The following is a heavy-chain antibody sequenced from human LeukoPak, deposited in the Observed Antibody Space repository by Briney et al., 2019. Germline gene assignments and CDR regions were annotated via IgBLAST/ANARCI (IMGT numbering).Heavy chain of an antibody. CDR3: TRDSSSWYYYYGMDV. CDR2: IRSKAYGGTT. V-gene: IGHV3-49*03. CDR1: GFTFGDYA. J-gene: IGHJ6*02. Sequence: PGRSLRLSCTASGFTFGDYAMSWFRQAPGKGLEWVGFIRSKAYGGTTEYAASVKGRFTISRDDSKSIAYLQMNSLKTEDTAVYYCTRDSSSWYYYYGMDVWGQGTTVTVSS. D-gene: IGHD6-13*01.